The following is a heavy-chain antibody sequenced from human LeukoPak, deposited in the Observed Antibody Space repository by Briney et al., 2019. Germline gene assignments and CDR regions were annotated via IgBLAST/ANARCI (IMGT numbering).Heavy chain of an antibody. Sequence: GESLKLSCKGSGYSFTSSWIAWVRQMPGKGLERMGIIYPGDSDTRYSPSFQGQVTISADKSVSTAYLQWSSLKASDTAMYYCARRFGYNYYFDYWGQGALVTVSS. CDR3: ARRFGYNYYFDY. V-gene: IGHV5-51*01. J-gene: IGHJ4*02. D-gene: IGHD5-24*01. CDR1: GYSFTSSW. CDR2: IYPGDSDT.